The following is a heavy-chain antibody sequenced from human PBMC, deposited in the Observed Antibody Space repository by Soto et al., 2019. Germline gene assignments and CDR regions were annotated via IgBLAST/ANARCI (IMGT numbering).Heavy chain of an antibody. V-gene: IGHV3-30*18. CDR3: ANNRAEDIDLAARSGLDY. Sequence: GGSLRLSFAASGFTFFSYVMHWVRQAPVKGLEWVAVISYDGSNKYYGDSVKGRFTISRDNSKNTLYLQMNSLRADETAVYYCANNRAEDIDLAARSGLDYWGQGTLVTVSS. CDR2: ISYDGSNK. J-gene: IGHJ4*02. D-gene: IGHD3-3*01. CDR1: GFTFFSYV.